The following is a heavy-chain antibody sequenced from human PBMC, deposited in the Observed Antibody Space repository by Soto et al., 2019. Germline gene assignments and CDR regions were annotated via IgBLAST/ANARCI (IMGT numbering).Heavy chain of an antibody. V-gene: IGHV3-23*01. CDR1: GFTFRTSV. D-gene: IGHD6-19*01. J-gene: IGHJ3*01. Sequence: EVQLLDSGGGLVQPGGSLRLSCAASGFTFRTSVMTWVRRAPGKGLEWVSTINDNGGATHYADSVKGRFTISRDNSKDTMFLQMNSLRAEDTAVYYCAREGFGSGHAGGFVVWGQGTMVAVSS. CDR3: AREGFGSGHAGGFVV. CDR2: INDNGGAT.